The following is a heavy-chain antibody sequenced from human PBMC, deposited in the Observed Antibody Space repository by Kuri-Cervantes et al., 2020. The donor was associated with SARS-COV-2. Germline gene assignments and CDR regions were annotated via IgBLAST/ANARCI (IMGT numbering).Heavy chain of an antibody. CDR3: ARVEMTTIKFDY. J-gene: IGHJ4*02. CDR1: GGTFSSYA. Sequence: SVKVSCKASGGTFSSYAISWVRQAPGQGLEWMGGIIPIFGTPNYAQNFLGRVTITADKSTSTAYMELSSLRSEDTAVYYCARVEMTTIKFDYWGQGTLVTVSS. D-gene: IGHD5-24*01. V-gene: IGHV1-69*06. CDR2: IIPIFGTP.